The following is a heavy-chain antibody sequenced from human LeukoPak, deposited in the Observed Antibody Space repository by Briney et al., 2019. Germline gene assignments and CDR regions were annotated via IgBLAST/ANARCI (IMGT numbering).Heavy chain of an antibody. CDR1: GGSFSGYY. D-gene: IGHD3-10*01. CDR3: ARSPTYYYGSGSYFDY. J-gene: IGHJ4*02. CDR2: INHSGSA. Sequence: NPSETLSLTCAVYGGSFSGYYWSWIRQPPGKGLEWIGEINHSGSANYNPSLKSRVTISVDTSKNQFSLKLSSVTAADTAVYYCARSPTYYYGSGSYFDYWGQGTLVTVSS. V-gene: IGHV4-34*01.